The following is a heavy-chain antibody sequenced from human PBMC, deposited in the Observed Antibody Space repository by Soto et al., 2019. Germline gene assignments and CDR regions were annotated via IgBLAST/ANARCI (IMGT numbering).Heavy chain of an antibody. J-gene: IGHJ6*02. D-gene: IGHD3-9*01. CDR3: AKEGSDYDILTGSGYYGMDV. Sequence: GSLRLSCAASGFTFSSYGRHWVRQAPGKGLEWVAVISYDGSNKYYADSVKGRFTISRDNSKNTLYLQMNSLRAEDTAVYYCAKEGSDYDILTGSGYYGMDVWGQGTTVTVSS. CDR1: GFTFSSYG. CDR2: ISYDGSNK. V-gene: IGHV3-30*18.